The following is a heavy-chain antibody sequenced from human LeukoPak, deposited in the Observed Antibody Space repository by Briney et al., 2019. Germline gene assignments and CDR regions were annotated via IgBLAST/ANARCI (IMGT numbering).Heavy chain of an antibody. CDR1: GFTFSSYA. CDR3: TRLVRYYDSSGYYYLFDY. D-gene: IGHD3-22*01. J-gene: IGHJ4*02. Sequence: GGSLRLSCAASGFTFSSYAMSWVRQAPGKGLEWVSTISGSGGSTYYADSVKGRFTISRDNSKNTLYLQMNSLRAEDTAVYYCTRLVRYYDSSGYYYLFDYWGQGTLVTVSS. V-gene: IGHV3-23*01. CDR2: ISGSGGST.